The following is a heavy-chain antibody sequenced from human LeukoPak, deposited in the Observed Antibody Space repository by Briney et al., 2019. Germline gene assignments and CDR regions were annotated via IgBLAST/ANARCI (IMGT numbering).Heavy chain of an antibody. V-gene: IGHV3-23*01. Sequence: PGGSLRLSCAASGFTFSNYAMSWVRQAPGKGLEWVSAISGSGGSTYYADSVKGRFTISRDNSKNTLYLQMNSLRAEDTAVYYCAKDLHYDSSGYDQDRWAFDIWGQGTMVTVSS. CDR3: AKDLHYDSSGYDQDRWAFDI. CDR2: ISGSGGST. D-gene: IGHD3-22*01. J-gene: IGHJ3*02. CDR1: GFTFSNYA.